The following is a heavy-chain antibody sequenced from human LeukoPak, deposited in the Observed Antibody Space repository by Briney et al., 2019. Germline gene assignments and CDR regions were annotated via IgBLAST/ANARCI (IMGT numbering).Heavy chain of an antibody. D-gene: IGHD5-18*01. CDR2: ISYDGSNK. Sequence: GRSLRLSCAASGFTFSSYAMHWVRQAPGKGLEWVAVISYDGSNKYYADSAKGRFTISRDNSKNTLYLQMNSLRAEDTAVYYCARDGTDTAMVGDDYYYYYYMDVWGKGTTVTVSS. CDR1: GFTFSSYA. V-gene: IGHV3-30*04. CDR3: ARDGTDTAMVGDDYYYYYYMDV. J-gene: IGHJ6*03.